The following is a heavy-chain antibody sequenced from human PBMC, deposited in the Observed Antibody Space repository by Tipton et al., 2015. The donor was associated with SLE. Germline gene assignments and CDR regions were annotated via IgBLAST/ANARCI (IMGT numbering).Heavy chain of an antibody. CDR3: ARGDGYNRRWFDP. CDR2: IYYSGGT. Sequence: TLSLTCTVSGGSISSYYWSWIRQPPGKGLEWIGYIYYSGGTYYNPSLKSRVTISVDTSKNQFSLKLSSVTAADTAVYYCARGDGYNRRWFDPWGQGTLVTVSS. D-gene: IGHD5-24*01. CDR1: GGSISSYY. J-gene: IGHJ5*02. V-gene: IGHV4-59*12.